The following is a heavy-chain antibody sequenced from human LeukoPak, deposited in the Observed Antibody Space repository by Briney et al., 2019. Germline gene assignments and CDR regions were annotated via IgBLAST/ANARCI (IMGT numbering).Heavy chain of an antibody. CDR1: GYTFTSYD. J-gene: IGHJ6*02. CDR2: MNPNSGNT. CDR3: ARALGYCSGGSCSNYYYYGMDV. D-gene: IGHD2-15*01. V-gene: IGHV1-8*01. Sequence: APVKVSCKASGYTFTSYDINWVRQATGQGLEWMGWMNPNSGNTGYAQKFQGRVTMTRSTSISTAYMELSSLRSEDTAVYYCARALGYCSGGSCSNYYYYGMDVWGQGTTVTVSS.